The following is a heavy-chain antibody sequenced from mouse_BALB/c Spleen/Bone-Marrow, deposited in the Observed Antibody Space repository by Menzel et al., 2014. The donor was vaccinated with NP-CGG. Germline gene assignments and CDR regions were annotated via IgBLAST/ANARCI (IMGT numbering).Heavy chain of an antibody. V-gene: IGHV14-3*02. D-gene: IGHD1-2*01. CDR3: ARGGTTATWYFDV. CDR1: GFNIKDTY. J-gene: IGHJ1*01. Sequence: EVKLQESGAELVKPGASVKLSCTASGFNIKDTYIHWVKQRPEQGLEWIGRIDPANGNTKYDPKFQGKATITADTSSNTAYLQLSSLTSEDTAVYYCARGGTTATWYFDVWGAGTTVTVSS. CDR2: IDPANGNT.